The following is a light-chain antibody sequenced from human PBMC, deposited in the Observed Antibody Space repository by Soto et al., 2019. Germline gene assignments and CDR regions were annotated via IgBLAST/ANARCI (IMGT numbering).Light chain of an antibody. J-gene: IGLJ1*01. V-gene: IGLV2-8*01. Sequence: QSALTQPPSASGSPGQSVTISCTGSSNDVGGYNYVSWYQQHPGKAPKLMIYEVNKRPSGVPDRFSGSKSGNTASLIVSGLQADDEADYYCSSYAGSTNYVFGTGTKLTVL. CDR2: EVN. CDR3: SSYAGSTNYV. CDR1: SNDVGGYNY.